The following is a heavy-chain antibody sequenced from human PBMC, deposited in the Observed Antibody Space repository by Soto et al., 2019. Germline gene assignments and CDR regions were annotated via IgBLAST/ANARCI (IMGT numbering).Heavy chain of an antibody. CDR2: IKQDGSEK. D-gene: IGHD2-2*01. CDR1: GFTFSSYW. Sequence: GGSLRLSCAASGFTFSSYWMSWVRQAPGKGLEWVANIKQDGSEKYYVDSVKGRFTISRDNAKNSLYLQMNSLRAEDKAVYYCARVGSVVVVPAAMVYYYGMDVWGQGTTVTVSS. CDR3: ARVGSVVVVPAAMVYYYGMDV. V-gene: IGHV3-7*05. J-gene: IGHJ6*02.